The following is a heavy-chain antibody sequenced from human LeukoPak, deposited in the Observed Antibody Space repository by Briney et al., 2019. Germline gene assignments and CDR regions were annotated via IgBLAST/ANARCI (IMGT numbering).Heavy chain of an antibody. CDR1: GLTFSSYA. D-gene: IGHD2-2*02. Sequence: GGSLRLSCAASGLTFSSYAMHWVRQAPGKGLEWVAVISYDGSNKYYADSVKGRFTISRDNSKNTLYLQMNSLRAEDTAVYYCARSAYQLLYFDYWGQGTLVTVSS. CDR3: ARSAYQLLYFDY. V-gene: IGHV3-30*04. CDR2: ISYDGSNK. J-gene: IGHJ4*02.